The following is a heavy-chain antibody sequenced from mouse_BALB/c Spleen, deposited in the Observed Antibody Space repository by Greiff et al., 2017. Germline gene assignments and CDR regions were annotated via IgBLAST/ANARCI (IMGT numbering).Heavy chain of an antibody. Sequence: EVMLVESGGGLVKPGGSLKLSCAASGFAFSSYDMSWVRQTPEKRLEWVAYISSGGGSTYYPDTVKGRFTISRDNAKNTLYLQMSSLKSEDTAMYYCARHFTTADDAMDYWGQGTTVTVSS. CDR3: ARHFTTADDAMDY. CDR1: GFAFSSYD. V-gene: IGHV5-12-1*01. CDR2: ISSGGGST. J-gene: IGHJ4*01. D-gene: IGHD1-2*01.